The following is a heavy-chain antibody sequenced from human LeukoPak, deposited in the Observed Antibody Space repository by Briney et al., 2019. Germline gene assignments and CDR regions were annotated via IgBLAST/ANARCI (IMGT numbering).Heavy chain of an antibody. Sequence: PGGSLRLSCAASGFIFSGSAMHWVRQASGKGLEWVGRIRGKANSYATSYAASVKGRFTISRDDSKNTAYLQMNSLKTEDTAVYYCAVYGDYVVGDAFDIWGQGTMVTVSS. CDR3: AVYGDYVVGDAFDI. CDR2: IRGKANSYAT. J-gene: IGHJ3*02. D-gene: IGHD4-17*01. CDR1: GFIFSGSA. V-gene: IGHV3-73*01.